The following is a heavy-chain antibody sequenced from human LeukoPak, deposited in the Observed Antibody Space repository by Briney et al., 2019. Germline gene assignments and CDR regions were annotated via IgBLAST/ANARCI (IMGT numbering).Heavy chain of an antibody. CDR1: GYNFPSYG. CDR2: ISTYSEKP. V-gene: IGHV1-18*01. D-gene: IGHD6-13*01. CDR3: ARPRSSSWGIDY. J-gene: IGHJ4*02. Sequence: ASVKVSCKTSGYNFPSYGISWVRQAPGKGLEWMGWISTYSEKPNYAVSLQGRVTVTTDTSTSTVSMELRSLTSDDTAVYYCARPRSSSWGIDYWGQGTLVTVSS.